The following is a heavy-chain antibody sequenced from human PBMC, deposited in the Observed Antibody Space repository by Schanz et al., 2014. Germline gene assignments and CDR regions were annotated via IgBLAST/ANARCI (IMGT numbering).Heavy chain of an antibody. D-gene: IGHD6-19*01. V-gene: IGHV3-21*01. J-gene: IGHJ4*02. CDR2: ISSSSMYI. CDR3: VRDKKGFVAVAGRAPFDY. CDR1: GFSFSTYG. Sequence: EVQLVESGGGVVQPGGSLRLSCAASGFSFSTYGMTWVRQAPGKGLEWVSSISSSSMYIYQADSMRGRFTISRDNAKNSLYLQVNNLSAEDTAVYYCVRDKKGFVAVAGRAPFDYWGQGTLVTVSS.